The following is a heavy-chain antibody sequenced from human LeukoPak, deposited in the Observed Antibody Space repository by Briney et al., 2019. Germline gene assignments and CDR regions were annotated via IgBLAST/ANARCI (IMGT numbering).Heavy chain of an antibody. J-gene: IGHJ1*01. CDR1: GGSISSYY. CDR3: ARNGYSSSWYASYFQH. CDR2: IYYSGST. D-gene: IGHD6-13*01. V-gene: IGHV4-59*01. Sequence: SETLSLTCTVSGGSISSYYWSWIRQPPGKGLEWIGYIYYSGSTNYNPSLKSRVTISVDTSKNQFSLKLSSVTAADTAVYYCARNGYSSSWYASYFQHWGQGTLVTVSS.